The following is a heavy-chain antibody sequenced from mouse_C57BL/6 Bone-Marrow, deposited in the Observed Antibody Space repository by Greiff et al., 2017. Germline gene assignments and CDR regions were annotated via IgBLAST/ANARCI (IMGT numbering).Heavy chain of an antibody. Sequence: QVTLKESGPGILQPSQTLTLTCSFSGFSLSTFGMGVGWIRQPSGKGLEWLAHIWWDDDKYYNPAPKSRLTISKATSKNQVFLKIANVDTADTATYFCARIRPYYYGSSSDYWGQGTTLTVSS. CDR3: ARIRPYYYGSSSDY. CDR2: IWWDDDK. CDR1: GFSLSTFGMG. V-gene: IGHV8-8*01. J-gene: IGHJ2*01. D-gene: IGHD1-1*01.